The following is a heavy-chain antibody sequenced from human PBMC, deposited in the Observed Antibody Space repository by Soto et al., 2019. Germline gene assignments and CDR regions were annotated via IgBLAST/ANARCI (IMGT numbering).Heavy chain of an antibody. CDR3: ARVFVMAAAAEPYYFDY. CDR2: INHSGST. D-gene: IGHD6-13*01. CDR1: GGSFSGYY. J-gene: IGHJ4*02. Sequence: SETLFLTCAVYGGSFSGYYWSWIRQPPGKGLEWIGEINHSGSTNYNPSLKSRVTISVDTSKNQFSLKLSSVTAADTAVYYCARVFVMAAAAEPYYFDYWGQGTLVTVSS. V-gene: IGHV4-34*01.